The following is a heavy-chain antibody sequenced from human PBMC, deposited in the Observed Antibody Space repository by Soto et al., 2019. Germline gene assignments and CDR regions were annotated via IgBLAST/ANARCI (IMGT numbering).Heavy chain of an antibody. J-gene: IGHJ4*02. Sequence: SETLSLTCTVSGGSISSYYWSWIRQPPGKGLEWIGYIYYSGSTNYNPSLKSRVTISVDTSKNQFSLKLSSVTAADTAVYYCARRRLNYFDYWGQGTLVTVSS. V-gene: IGHV4-59*08. CDR3: ARRRLNYFDY. CDR2: IYYSGST. D-gene: IGHD3-16*01. CDR1: GGSISSYY.